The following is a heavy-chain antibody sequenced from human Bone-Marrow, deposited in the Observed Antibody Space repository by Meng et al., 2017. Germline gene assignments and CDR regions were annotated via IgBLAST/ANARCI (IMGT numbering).Heavy chain of an antibody. V-gene: IGHV1-46*01. CDR1: GYTFTSYY. Sequence: ASVKVSCKASGYTFTSYYMHWVRQAPGQGLEWMGIINPSGGSTSYAQKFQGRVNMTRDTSTSTVYMEVSRLRSEDTAVYYCARDGPPYSIKGGPKWFDPWGQGTLVTVSS. D-gene: IGHD6-13*01. CDR2: INPSGGST. J-gene: IGHJ5*02. CDR3: ARDGPPYSIKGGPKWFDP.